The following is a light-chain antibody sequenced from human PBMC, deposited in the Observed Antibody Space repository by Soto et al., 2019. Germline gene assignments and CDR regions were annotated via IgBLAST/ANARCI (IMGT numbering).Light chain of an antibody. J-gene: IGKJ1*01. V-gene: IGKV1-5*03. CDR2: KAS. Sequence: DIQMTQSPSTLSAAVGDRVTITCRASQSISTWLAWYQQKPGKAPKLLIYKASSLERGVPSRFSGSASGTEFTLTISSLQPEDFATYYCQQYDSYPAFGQGTKVEIK. CDR1: QSISTW. CDR3: QQYDSYPA.